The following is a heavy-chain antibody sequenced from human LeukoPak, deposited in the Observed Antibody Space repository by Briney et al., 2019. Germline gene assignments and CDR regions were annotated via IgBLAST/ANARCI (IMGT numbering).Heavy chain of an antibody. CDR3: ARGSNPRSGSYYYYYMDV. J-gene: IGHJ6*03. Sequence: PGRSLRLSCAASGFTFSSYGMHWVRQAPGKGLEWVAVIWYDGSNKYYADSVKGRFTISRENSKNTRYLQMNSLRAEDTAVYYCARGSNPRSGSYYYYYMDVWGKGTTVTVS. CDR2: IWYDGSNK. CDR1: GFTFSSYG. D-gene: IGHD6-25*01. V-gene: IGHV3-33*01.